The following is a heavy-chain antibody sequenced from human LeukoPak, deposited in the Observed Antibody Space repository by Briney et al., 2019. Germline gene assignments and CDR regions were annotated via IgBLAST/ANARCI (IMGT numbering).Heavy chain of an antibody. V-gene: IGHV4-34*01. D-gene: IGHD3-10*01. CDR2: INHSGST. J-gene: IGHJ4*02. CDR1: GFTFSSYW. Sequence: PGGSLRLSCAASGFTFSSYWMSWVRQAPGKGLEWIGEINHSGSTNYNPSLKSRVTISVDTSKNQFSLKLSSVTAADTAVYYCARRSYNSPLRYWGQGTLVTVSS. CDR3: ARRSYNSPLRY.